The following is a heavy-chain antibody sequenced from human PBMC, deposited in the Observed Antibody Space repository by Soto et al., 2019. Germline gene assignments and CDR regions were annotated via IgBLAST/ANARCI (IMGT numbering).Heavy chain of an antibody. D-gene: IGHD6-13*01. CDR1: GFTFSSYG. V-gene: IGHV3-33*05. Sequence: GGSLRLSCAASGFTFSSYGMHWVRQAPGKGLEWVAVISYDGSNKYYADSVKGRFTISRDNSKNTLYLQMNSLRAEDTAVYYCARDQYSSSWDHGAFDIWGQGTMVTVSS. CDR2: ISYDGSNK. CDR3: ARDQYSSSWDHGAFDI. J-gene: IGHJ3*02.